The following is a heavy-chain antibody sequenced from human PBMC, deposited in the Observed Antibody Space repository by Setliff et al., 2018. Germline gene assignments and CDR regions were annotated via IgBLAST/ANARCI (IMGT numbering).Heavy chain of an antibody. J-gene: IGHJ4*02. Sequence: SETLSLTCTVSGDSISGDYWSWIRQPPGKGLEWIGFIHYSGSTNYNPSLKSRVTISLDTPKNQFFLRLSSVTAADTAVYYCARTRYGLGGRPYWGQGTLVTAPQ. CDR2: IHYSGST. D-gene: IGHD2-15*01. V-gene: IGHV4-59*01. CDR3: ARTRYGLGGRPY. CDR1: GDSISGDY.